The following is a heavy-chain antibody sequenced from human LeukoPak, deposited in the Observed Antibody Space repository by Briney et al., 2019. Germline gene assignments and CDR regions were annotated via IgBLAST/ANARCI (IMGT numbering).Heavy chain of an antibody. CDR2: ISAYNGNT. CDR1: GYTFTSYG. V-gene: IGHV1-18*01. Sequence: ASVKVSCKASGYTFTSYGISWVRQAPGQGLEWMGWISAYNGNTNYAQKLQGRVTMTTDTSTSTAYMELRSLRSDDTAVYYCARDLNSVAGMVSAFDIWGQGTMVTVSS. J-gene: IGHJ3*02. CDR3: ARDLNSVAGMVSAFDI. D-gene: IGHD6-19*01.